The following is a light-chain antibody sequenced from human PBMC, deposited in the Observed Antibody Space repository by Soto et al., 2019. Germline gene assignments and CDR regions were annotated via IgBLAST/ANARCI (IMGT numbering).Light chain of an antibody. CDR2: DAS. CDR3: QQYGSSPGYT. Sequence: EIVLTQSPATLSLSPGERATLSCRASQSISNSLAWYQQKPGQAPSLLIFDASKRATGIPDRFSGSGSGTDFTLTISRLEPEDFAVYYCQQYGSSPGYTFGQGTRLEIK. J-gene: IGKJ5*01. V-gene: IGKV3-20*01. CDR1: QSISNS.